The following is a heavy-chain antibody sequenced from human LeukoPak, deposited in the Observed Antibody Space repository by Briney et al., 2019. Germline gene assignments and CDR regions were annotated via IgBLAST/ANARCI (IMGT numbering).Heavy chain of an antibody. CDR2: IRNSGVST. CDR1: GFTFSSYG. Sequence: GGSPRLSCAASGFTFSSYGMTWVRQAPGKGLEWVSSIRNSGVSTYYADSVKGRFAISRDNSNNTLYLQMNSLRAEGTAVYFCANLGGTLVDYWGQGTLVTVSS. J-gene: IGHJ4*02. D-gene: IGHD1-14*01. CDR3: ANLGGTLVDY. V-gene: IGHV3-23*01.